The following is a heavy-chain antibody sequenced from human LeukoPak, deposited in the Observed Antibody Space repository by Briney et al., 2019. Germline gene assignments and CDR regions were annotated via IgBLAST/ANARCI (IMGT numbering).Heavy chain of an antibody. CDR2: IKQDGSEK. CDR3: ARVQGIAARWYYYYGMDV. V-gene: IGHV3-7*01. Sequence: PGGSLRLSCAASGFTFSSYWMSWVRQAPGKGLGWVANIKQDGSEKYYVDSVKGRFTISRDNAKNSLYLQMNSLRAEDTAVYYCARVQGIAARWYYYYGMDVWGQGTTVTVSS. J-gene: IGHJ6*02. D-gene: IGHD6-6*01. CDR1: GFTFSSYW.